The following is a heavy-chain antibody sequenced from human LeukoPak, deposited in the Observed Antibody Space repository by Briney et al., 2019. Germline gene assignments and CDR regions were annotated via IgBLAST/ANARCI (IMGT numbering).Heavy chain of an antibody. CDR1: GGSFSGYY. J-gene: IGHJ2*01. Sequence: SETLSLTCAVYGGSFSGYYWSWIRQPPGKGLEWIGEINHSGSTNYNPSLKSQVTISVDTSKNQFSLKLSSVTAADTAVYYCARKAPGTLDLWGRGALVTVSS. CDR3: ARKAPGTLDL. V-gene: IGHV4-34*01. CDR2: INHSGST.